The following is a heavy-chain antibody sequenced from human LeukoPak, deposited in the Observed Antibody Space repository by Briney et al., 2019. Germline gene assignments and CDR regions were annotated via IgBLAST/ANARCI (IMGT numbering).Heavy chain of an antibody. CDR3: ARDDYYGSGSSFYYYYYMDV. D-gene: IGHD3-10*01. CDR2: ISSSGSTI. Sequence: GGSLRLSCAASGFTFSDYYMSWIRQAPGKGLEWVSYISSSGSTIYYADSVKGRFTISRDNAKNALYLQMNSLRAEDTAVYYCARDDYYGSGSSFYYYYYMDVWGKGTTVTISS. J-gene: IGHJ6*03. V-gene: IGHV3-11*01. CDR1: GFTFSDYY.